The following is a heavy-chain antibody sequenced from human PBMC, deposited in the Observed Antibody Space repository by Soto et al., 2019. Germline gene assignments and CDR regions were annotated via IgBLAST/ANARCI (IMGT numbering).Heavy chain of an antibody. Sequence: PSETLSLTCTVSGDSIRSYYWTWIRQPPGRGLEWIGHVYYGGSTNYNPSLQSRVTISLDTSKNQFSLRLTSMTAADAAAYYCAGEGALATFGVVWGQGTRVTVSS. V-gene: IGHV4-59*01. CDR1: GDSIRSYY. D-gene: IGHD3-3*01. CDR2: VYYGGST. J-gene: IGHJ4*02. CDR3: AGEGALATFGVV.